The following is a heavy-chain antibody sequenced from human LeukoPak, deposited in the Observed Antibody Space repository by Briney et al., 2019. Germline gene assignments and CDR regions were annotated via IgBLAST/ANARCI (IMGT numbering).Heavy chain of an antibody. CDR2: INPNSGGA. J-gene: IGHJ4*02. D-gene: IGHD6-13*01. CDR3: AGYTNNWYLGGY. Sequence: ASVKVSCKASGYTFTDYFIHWVRQAPGQGLEWMGWINPNSGGANYAQKFQGRVTMTRDTSINTAYMELNRLTSDDTALYYCAGYTNNWYLGGYWGQGTLVAVSS. CDR1: GYTFTDYF. V-gene: IGHV1-2*02.